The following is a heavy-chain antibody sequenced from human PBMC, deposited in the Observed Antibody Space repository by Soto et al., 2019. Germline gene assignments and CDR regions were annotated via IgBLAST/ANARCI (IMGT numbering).Heavy chain of an antibody. CDR3: VRDGTKTLRDWFDP. CDR2: IYATGTT. Sequence: ETLSLTCTVSGASISGYYWSWIRKSAGKGLEWIGRIYATGTTDYNPSLKSRVMMSVDTSKKQFSLKLRSVTAADTAVYYCVRDGTKTLRDWFDPWGQGISVTVSS. V-gene: IGHV4-4*07. J-gene: IGHJ5*02. D-gene: IGHD1-1*01. CDR1: GASISGYY.